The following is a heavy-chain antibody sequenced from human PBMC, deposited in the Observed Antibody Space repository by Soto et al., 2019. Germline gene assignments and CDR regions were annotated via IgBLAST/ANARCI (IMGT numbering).Heavy chain of an antibody. CDR1: GESFRGYY. CDR2: VYDSGET. D-gene: IGHD4-4*01. CDR3: ARGFSNSITTRFDS. Sequence: VNLQQWGAGLLRPSETLSLTCPVSGESFRGYYWSWIGQSPEKGLEGIGEVYDSGETKYNPSLKSRVTISEDPSKNQFSLRMSSMTAADTAVYYCARGFSNSITTRFDSWGQGTLVTVSS. J-gene: IGHJ4*02. V-gene: IGHV4-34*01.